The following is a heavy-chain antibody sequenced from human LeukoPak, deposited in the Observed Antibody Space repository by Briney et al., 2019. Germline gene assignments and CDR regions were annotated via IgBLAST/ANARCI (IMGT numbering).Heavy chain of an antibody. D-gene: IGHD3-10*01. V-gene: IGHV3-64*01. CDR3: ARGRGAPPFDF. CDR1: GFSFRGYG. J-gene: IGHJ4*02. Sequence: GGSLRLSCAASGFSFRGYGMHWVRQAPGRGLEYVSAISADGGTTDYLNSVKGRFTISRDNSKNTLYLQMGRLRSDDTAICYCARGRGAPPFDFWGQGTVGTVAS. CDR2: ISADGGTT.